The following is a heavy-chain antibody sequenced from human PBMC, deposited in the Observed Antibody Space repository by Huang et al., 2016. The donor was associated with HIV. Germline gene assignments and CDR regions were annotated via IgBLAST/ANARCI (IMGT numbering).Heavy chain of an antibody. CDR2: ISYDGSNK. CDR1: GFTFSGYA. CDR3: ARDGLVSNYYYDSSGYYLGDAFDI. V-gene: IGHV3-30-3*01. J-gene: IGHJ3*02. D-gene: IGHD3-22*01. Sequence: QVQLVESGGGVAQPGRSLRLSCAASGFTFSGYAMQWVRQAPGKGLEWVAVISYDGSNKHYADSVKGRFTISRDNSKNTLYLQMNSLRAEDTAVYYCARDGLVSNYYYDSSGYYLGDAFDIWGQGTMVTVSS.